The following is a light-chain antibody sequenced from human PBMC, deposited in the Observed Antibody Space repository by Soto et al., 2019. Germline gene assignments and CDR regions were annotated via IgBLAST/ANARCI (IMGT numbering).Light chain of an antibody. Sequence: DIQMTQSPSSLSASVGDRVTITCQASQDISTHLTWFQQKPGKAPKLLIYDVSILETGVPSRFSGSGSGTHFTFSISSLQPEDIATYYCQQFDSLPLTFGGWTRVEIK. V-gene: IGKV1-33*01. CDR3: QQFDSLPLT. J-gene: IGKJ4*01. CDR1: QDISTH. CDR2: DVS.